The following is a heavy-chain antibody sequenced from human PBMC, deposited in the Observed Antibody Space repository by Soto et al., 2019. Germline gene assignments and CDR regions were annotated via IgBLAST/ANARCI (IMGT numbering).Heavy chain of an antibody. V-gene: IGHV3-30-3*01. Sequence: GGSLRLSCAASGFTFSSYAMHWVRQAPGKGLEWVAVISYDGSNKYYADSVKGRFTISRDISKNTLYLQMNSLRAEDTAVYYCARAGGMDVWGQGTTVTVSS. CDR2: ISYDGSNK. J-gene: IGHJ6*02. CDR3: ARAGGMDV. CDR1: GFTFSSYA. D-gene: IGHD3-10*01.